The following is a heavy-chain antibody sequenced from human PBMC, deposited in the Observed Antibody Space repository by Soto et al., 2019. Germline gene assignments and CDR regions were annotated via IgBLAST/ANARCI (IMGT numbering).Heavy chain of an antibody. CDR3: HGYGY. CDR2: IYSGGTI. J-gene: IGHJ4*02. Sequence: EVQVVESGGGLVQPGGSLRLSCAVSGFTVTINYMSWVRLAPGKGLEWVSVIYSGGTIYYADSVKGRFTISRDTSKNTLYLQMNSLRGDDTAVYYCHGYGYWGQGTLVTVSS. CDR1: GFTVTINY. D-gene: IGHD5-12*01. V-gene: IGHV3-53*01.